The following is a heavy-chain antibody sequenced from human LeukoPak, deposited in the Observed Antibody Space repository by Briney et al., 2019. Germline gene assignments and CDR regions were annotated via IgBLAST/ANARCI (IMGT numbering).Heavy chain of an antibody. CDR3: AREAYSSSSEAYYNWFDP. Sequence: GASVKVSCKASGYTFTSYGISWVRQAPGQGLEWMGWIGAYNGNTNYAQKLQGRVTMTTDTSTSTAYMELRSLRSDDTAVYYCAREAYSSSSEAYYNWFDPWGQGTLVTVSS. J-gene: IGHJ5*02. CDR1: GYTFTSYG. V-gene: IGHV1-18*01. CDR2: IGAYNGNT. D-gene: IGHD6-6*01.